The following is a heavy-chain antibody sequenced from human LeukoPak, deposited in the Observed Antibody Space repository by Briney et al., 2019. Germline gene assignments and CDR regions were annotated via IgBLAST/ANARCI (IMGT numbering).Heavy chain of an antibody. Sequence: PSETLSLTCAVYGGSFSGYYWSWIRQHPGKGLEWIGYIYYSGSTYYNPSLKSRVTISVDTSKNQFSLKLSSVTAADTAVYYCASFLTYYYDSSGYSLFHYWGQGTLVTVSS. CDR3: ASFLTYYYDSSGYSLFHY. CDR2: IYYSGST. J-gene: IGHJ4*02. D-gene: IGHD3-22*01. CDR1: GGSFSGYY. V-gene: IGHV4-31*11.